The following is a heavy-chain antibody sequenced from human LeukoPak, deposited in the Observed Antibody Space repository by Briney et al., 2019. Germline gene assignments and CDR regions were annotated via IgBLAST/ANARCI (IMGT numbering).Heavy chain of an antibody. CDR3: AKDDDYGYGKIDY. CDR1: GFTFSSYG. CDR2: IRYDGSNK. D-gene: IGHD3-16*01. V-gene: IGHV3-30*02. Sequence: GGSLRLSCAASGFTFSSYGMHWVRQAPGKGLQWVAFIRYDGSNKYYADSVKGRFTISRDNSKNTLYLQMNSLRAEDTAVYYRAKDDDYGYGKIDYWGQGTLVTVSS. J-gene: IGHJ4*02.